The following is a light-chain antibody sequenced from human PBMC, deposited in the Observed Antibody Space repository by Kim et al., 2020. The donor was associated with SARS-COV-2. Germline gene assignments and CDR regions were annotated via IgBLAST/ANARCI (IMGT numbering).Light chain of an antibody. CDR2: DDN. CDR1: SGSTGSNE. J-gene: IGLJ3*02. V-gene: IGLV6-57*03. CDR3: QSDDGGRWV. Sequence: GKAITPSCSRSSGSTGSNEVQWLQQRPGSATTTVIYDDNQRPAGAPERFSCSIDSSYNAAPLITSGLKTEDETDYCQQSDDGGRWVFGGGTQLTVL.